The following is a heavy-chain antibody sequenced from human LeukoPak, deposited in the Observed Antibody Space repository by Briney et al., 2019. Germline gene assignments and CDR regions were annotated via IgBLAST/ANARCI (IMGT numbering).Heavy chain of an antibody. CDR1: GGSISSGGYY. CDR2: IYYSGST. CDR3: ARDRRFLEWLSFDAFDI. V-gene: IGHV4-30-4*08. D-gene: IGHD3-3*01. J-gene: IGHJ3*02. Sequence: PSETLSLTCTVSGGSISSGGYYWSWIRQHPGKGLEWIGYIYYSGSTYYNPSLKSRVTISVDTSKNQFSLKLSSVTAADTAVYYCARDRRFLEWLSFDAFDIWGQGTMVTVSS.